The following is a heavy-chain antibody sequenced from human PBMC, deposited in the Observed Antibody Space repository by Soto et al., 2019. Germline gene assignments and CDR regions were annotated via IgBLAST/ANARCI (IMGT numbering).Heavy chain of an antibody. D-gene: IGHD4-17*01. Sequence: ASVKASCKASGGTFSSYAISWVRQAPGQGLEWMGWLNPNSGGTNYAQKFQGRVTMTRDTSISTAYMELSRLRSDDTAVYYCARDVSFKATVSGYDYWGQGTLVTVSS. CDR3: ARDVSFKATVSGYDY. J-gene: IGHJ4*02. CDR2: LNPNSGGT. V-gene: IGHV1-2*02. CDR1: GGTFSSYA.